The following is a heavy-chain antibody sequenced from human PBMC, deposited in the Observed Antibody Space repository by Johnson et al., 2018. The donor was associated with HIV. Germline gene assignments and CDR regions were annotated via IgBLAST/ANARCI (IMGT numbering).Heavy chain of an antibody. Sequence: QVQLVESGGGLVQPGGSLRLSCAASGFTFSSYGMHWVRQAPGKGLEWVAVISYDGSNKYYADSVKGRFTISRDNSKNTLYLQMNSLRAEDRSVYYCARGREGGTYQGGAFDIWGQGTM. CDR2: ISYDGSNK. CDR3: ARGREGGTYQGGAFDI. J-gene: IGHJ3*02. V-gene: IGHV3-30*03. CDR1: GFTFSSYG. D-gene: IGHD1-26*01.